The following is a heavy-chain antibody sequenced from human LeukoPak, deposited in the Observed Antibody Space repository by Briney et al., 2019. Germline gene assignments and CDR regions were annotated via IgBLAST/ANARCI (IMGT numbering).Heavy chain of an antibody. Sequence: GASVKASCKASGYTFTGYYIHWVRQAPGQGLDWLGWINPNSGATSYAQKFQGRVTMTRDTSINTAYMELSRLRSDDTAVYFCARVRNDYWSGQDFFDYWGQGTLVTVSS. CDR1: GYTFTGYY. V-gene: IGHV1-2*02. J-gene: IGHJ4*02. CDR2: INPNSGAT. D-gene: IGHD3-3*01. CDR3: ARVRNDYWSGQDFFDY.